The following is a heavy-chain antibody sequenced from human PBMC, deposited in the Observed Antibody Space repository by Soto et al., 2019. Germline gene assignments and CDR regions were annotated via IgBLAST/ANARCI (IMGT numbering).Heavy chain of an antibody. D-gene: IGHD6-13*01. CDR3: ARENSSSWYYYYGMDV. Sequence: EVQLVETGGGLIQPGGSLRLSCAASGFTVSSNYMSWVRQAPGKGLEWVSVIYSGGSTYYAGSVKGRFTISRDNSKNTLYLQMNSLRAEDTAVYYCARENSSSWYYYYGMDVWGQGTTVTVSS. CDR2: IYSGGST. V-gene: IGHV3-53*02. CDR1: GFTVSSNY. J-gene: IGHJ6*02.